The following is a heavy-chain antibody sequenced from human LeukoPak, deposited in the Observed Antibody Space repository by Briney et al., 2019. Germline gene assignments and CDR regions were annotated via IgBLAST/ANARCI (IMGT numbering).Heavy chain of an antibody. D-gene: IGHD3-16*01. CDR3: ARGLGELDY. CDR1: GGSISSYY. Sequence: SETLSLTCTVSGGSISSYYWSWIRQPPGKGLEWIGYIYYSGSTNYNPSLKSRVTISVDTSKNQFSLTLSSVTAADTAVYYCARGLGELDYWGQGTLVTVSS. J-gene: IGHJ4*02. CDR2: IYYSGST. V-gene: IGHV4-59*01.